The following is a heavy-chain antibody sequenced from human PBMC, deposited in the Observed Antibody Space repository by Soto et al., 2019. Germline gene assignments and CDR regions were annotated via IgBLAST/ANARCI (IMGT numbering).Heavy chain of an antibody. Sequence: HSGTLYLTSAVSGESVSSTNWWGWVRQPPAKGLEWIGEINHSGSTNYNPSLKSRVTISVDTSKNQFSLKLSSVTAADTAVYYCARGPTYYDFWSGYGPHYYYGMDVWSQGTTVTVSS. CDR2: INHSGST. CDR1: GESVSSTNW. CDR3: ARGPTYYDFWSGYGPHYYYGMDV. V-gene: IGHV4-4*02. D-gene: IGHD3-3*01. J-gene: IGHJ6*02.